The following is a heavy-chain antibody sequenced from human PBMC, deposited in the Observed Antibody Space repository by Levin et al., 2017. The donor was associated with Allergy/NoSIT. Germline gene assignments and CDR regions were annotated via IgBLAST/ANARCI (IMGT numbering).Heavy chain of an antibody. J-gene: IGHJ4*02. Sequence: PGGSLRLSCAASGFTFSSYGMHWVRQAPGKGLEWVAVISYDGSNKYYADSVKGRFTISRDNSKNTLYLQMNSLRAEDTAVYYCAKSFAAENWGQGTLVTVSS. CDR1: GFTFSSYG. CDR3: AKSFAAEN. D-gene: IGHD6-13*01. CDR2: ISYDGSNK. V-gene: IGHV3-30*18.